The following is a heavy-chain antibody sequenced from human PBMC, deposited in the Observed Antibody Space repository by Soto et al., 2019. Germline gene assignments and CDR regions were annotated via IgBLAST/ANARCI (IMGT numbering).Heavy chain of an antibody. V-gene: IGHV3-23*01. J-gene: IGHJ6*02. Sequence: VQVLESGGGLAQPGGSLRLSCVASGFTFSNFVMSWVRQAPGKGLEWVSLISHSGASTYYADSVKGRFTISRDNSKNTLYLQMNSLRAEDTAVYFCARYPPNDKILPDYGMDVLGQGTTVTVSS. CDR2: ISHSGAST. CDR3: ARYPPNDKILPDYGMDV. CDR1: GFTFSNFV. D-gene: IGHD2-15*01.